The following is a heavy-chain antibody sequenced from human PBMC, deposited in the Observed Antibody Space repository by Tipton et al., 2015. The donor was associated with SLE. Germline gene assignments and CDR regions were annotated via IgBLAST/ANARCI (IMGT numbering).Heavy chain of an antibody. D-gene: IGHD2-2*01. CDR3: ARVLSYCSSTSCARPYYYYMDV. V-gene: IGHV3-7*03. CDR1: GFTFSRHW. CDR2: INQDGSEK. Sequence: LSLTCAASGFTFSRHWMTWVRQAPGKGLEWVANINQDGSEKYYVDSVKGRFTISRDNAKDSLDLQMNSLRSEDTAVYYCARVLSYCSSTSCARPYYYYMDVWGKGTTVTVSS. J-gene: IGHJ6*03.